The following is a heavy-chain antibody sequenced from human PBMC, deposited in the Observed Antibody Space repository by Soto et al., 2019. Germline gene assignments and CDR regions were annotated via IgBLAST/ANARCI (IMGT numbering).Heavy chain of an antibody. V-gene: IGHV3-49*03. CDR3: TRDGNDILTGELLKYNWFDP. D-gene: IGHD3-9*01. J-gene: IGHJ5*02. CDR1: GFTFGDYA. Sequence: GGSLRLSCTASGFTFGDYAMSWFRQAPGKGLEWVGFIRGKAYGGTTEYAASVKGRFTISRDDSKSIAYLQMNSLKTEDTAVYYCTRDGNDILTGELLKYNWFDPWGQGTLVTVSS. CDR2: IRGKAYGGTT.